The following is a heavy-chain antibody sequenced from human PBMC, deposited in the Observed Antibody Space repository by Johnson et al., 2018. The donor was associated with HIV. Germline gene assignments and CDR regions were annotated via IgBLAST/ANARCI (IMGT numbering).Heavy chain of an antibody. D-gene: IGHD3-10*01. CDR2: IRSKGNNYAT. J-gene: IGHJ3*02. Sequence: VQLVESGGGLVQPGGSLKLACAASGFTFSGSALHWVRQASGKGLEWVGHIRSKGNNYATAYAASVQGRFTISRDDSQNTAYLQMNRLKTEDTAVYYCTTDLIRRYYGSGLRDAFDIWGQGTMVTVSS. CDR3: TTDLIRRYYGSGLRDAFDI. CDR1: GFTFSGSA. V-gene: IGHV3-73*01.